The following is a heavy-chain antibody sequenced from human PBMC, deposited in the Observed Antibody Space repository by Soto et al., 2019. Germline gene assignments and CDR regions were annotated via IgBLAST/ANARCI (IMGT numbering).Heavy chain of an antibody. V-gene: IGHV3-33*01. D-gene: IGHD3-3*01. CDR1: GFTFSSYG. J-gene: IGHJ6*02. CDR3: ARVLGETEAGITIFGVVTNNYYYYGMDV. CDR2: IWYDGSNK. Sequence: GGSLRLSCAASGFTFSSYGMHWVRQAPGKGLEWVAVIWYDGSNKYYADSVKGRFTISRDNSKNTLYLQMNSLRAEDTAVCYCARVLGETEAGITIFGVVTNNYYYYGMDVWGQGTTVTVSS.